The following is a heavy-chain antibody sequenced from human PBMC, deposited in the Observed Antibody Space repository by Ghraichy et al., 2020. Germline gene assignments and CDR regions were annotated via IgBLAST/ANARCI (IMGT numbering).Heavy chain of an antibody. Sequence: GESLNISCAASGFTFSSYTMTWVRQAPGKGLEWVSGISGGGSTYYSASVQGRFTISTDNSKNTLYLQMNSLRAEDTAPVYCSKSWRAMVTTSYFGLWGRGTLVTVSS. D-gene: IGHD4-17*01. J-gene: IGHJ2*01. CDR2: ISGGGST. CDR1: GFTFSSYT. V-gene: IGHV3-23*01. CDR3: SKSWRAMVTTSYFGL.